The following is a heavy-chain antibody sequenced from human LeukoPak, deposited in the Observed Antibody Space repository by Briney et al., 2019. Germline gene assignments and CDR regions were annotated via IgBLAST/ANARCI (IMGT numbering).Heavy chain of an antibody. Sequence: GGSLRLSCAASGFTFSSYSMNWVRQAPGKGLEWVSSISSSSSYIYYADSVKGRFTISRDNAKNSLYLQMNSLRAEDTAVYYCARDRFGEPHPHMDYWGQGTLVTVSS. D-gene: IGHD3-10*01. CDR1: GFTFSSYS. V-gene: IGHV3-21*01. J-gene: IGHJ4*02. CDR2: ISSSSSYI. CDR3: ARDRFGEPHPHMDY.